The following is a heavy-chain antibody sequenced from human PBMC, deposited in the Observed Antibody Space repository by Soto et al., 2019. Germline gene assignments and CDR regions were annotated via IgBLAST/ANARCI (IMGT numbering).Heavy chain of an antibody. J-gene: IGHJ4*02. CDR3: ARAFSVVTAWTFDY. V-gene: IGHV1-69*13. CDR1: GGTFSSYA. Sequence: GASVKVSCKASGGTFSSYAISWVRQAPGQGLEWMGGIIPIFGTANYAQKFQGRVTITADESTSTAYMELSSLRSEDTAVYYCARAFSVVTAWTFDYWGQGTLVTVSS. D-gene: IGHD2-21*02. CDR2: IIPIFGTA.